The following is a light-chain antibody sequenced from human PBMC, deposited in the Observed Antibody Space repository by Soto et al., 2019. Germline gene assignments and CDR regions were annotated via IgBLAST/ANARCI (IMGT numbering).Light chain of an antibody. J-gene: IGLJ2*01. Sequence: QSALTQPASVSGSPGQSITISCTGTSSDVGGYNYVSWYQQHPGKAPKFMIYDVINRPSGVSNRFSGSKSGNTASLTISGLQAEDEADYYCSSYTSSSTLVFGGGTKLTVL. CDR1: SSDVGGYNY. V-gene: IGLV2-14*01. CDR3: SSYTSSSTLV. CDR2: DVI.